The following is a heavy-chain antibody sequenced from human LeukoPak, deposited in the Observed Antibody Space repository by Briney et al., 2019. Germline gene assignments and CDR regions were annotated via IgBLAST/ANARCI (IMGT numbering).Heavy chain of an antibody. D-gene: IGHD2-8*01. J-gene: IGHJ3*02. CDR1: GYSFTNFW. V-gene: IGHV5-10-1*01. CDR2: IEPSDSYT. CDR3: ARHQLLGPCFKGVCSDAFDI. Sequence: GESLKISCKGSGYSFTNFWIAWVRLMPGKGLEWMGRIEPSDSYTNYSPSFQGHLTISADKSISTAYLQWSSLKASDTAMYYCARHQLLGPCFKGVCSDAFDIWGQGTMVTVSS.